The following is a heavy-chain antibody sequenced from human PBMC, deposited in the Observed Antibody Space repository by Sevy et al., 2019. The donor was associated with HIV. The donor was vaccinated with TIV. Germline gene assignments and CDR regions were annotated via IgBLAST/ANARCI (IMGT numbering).Heavy chain of an antibody. Sequence: GGSLRLSCTVSEFTFGHYTMSWVRQAPGKGLEWVGFIRSNSYGGTTKYAASVKGRFTISRDDFKSIAYLQMNSLKTEDTAVYYGVGDQDITLVPAARYGMDVWGQGTTVTVSS. CDR1: EFTFGHYT. CDR3: VGDQDITLVPAARYGMDV. D-gene: IGHD2-2*01. V-gene: IGHV3-49*04. J-gene: IGHJ6*02. CDR2: IRSNSYGGTT.